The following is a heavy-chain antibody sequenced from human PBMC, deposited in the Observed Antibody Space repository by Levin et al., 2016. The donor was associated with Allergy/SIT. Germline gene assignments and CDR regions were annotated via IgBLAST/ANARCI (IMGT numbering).Heavy chain of an antibody. D-gene: IGHD1-26*01. CDR2: IFTGGSI. CDR3: ARDGPSGSSSFDL. Sequence: SETLSLTCTVSRGSISSGYDYWNWIRQPAGKGLEWIGRIFTGGSINSNPSLNSRLTISIDTSKNQFSLKLRSVTAADTAVYYCARDGPSGSSSFDLWGQGALVTVSS. V-gene: IGHV4-61*02. CDR1: RGSISSGYDY. J-gene: IGHJ4*02.